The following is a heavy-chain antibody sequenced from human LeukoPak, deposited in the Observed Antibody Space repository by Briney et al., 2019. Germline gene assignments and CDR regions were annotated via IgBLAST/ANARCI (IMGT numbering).Heavy chain of an antibody. Sequence: SETLSLTCTVSGGSISSYYWSWIRQPPGKGLEWIGYIYYGGCTNYNPSLKSRVTISVDTSKNQFSLKLSSVTAADTAVYYCARRGYGKYFDYWGQGTLVTVSS. CDR2: IYYGGCT. V-gene: IGHV4-59*01. CDR3: ARRGYGKYFDY. D-gene: IGHD5-12*01. J-gene: IGHJ4*02. CDR1: GGSISSYY.